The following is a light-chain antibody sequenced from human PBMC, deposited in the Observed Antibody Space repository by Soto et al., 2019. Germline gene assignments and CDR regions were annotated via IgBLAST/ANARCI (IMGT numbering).Light chain of an antibody. V-gene: IGKV1-39*01. Sequence: DIQITQSPSSLSASVGDSVTITCRASQSISSYLNRYQQKPGKAPKLLIYAASSLQSGVPSRFSGSGSETEFTLSISSLQPEDFATYFCQQIYSAPLTFGGGTKVDIK. J-gene: IGKJ4*01. CDR1: QSISSY. CDR3: QQIYSAPLT. CDR2: AAS.